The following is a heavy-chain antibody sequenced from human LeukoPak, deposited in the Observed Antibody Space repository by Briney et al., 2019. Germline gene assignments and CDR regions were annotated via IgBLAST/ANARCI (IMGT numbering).Heavy chain of an antibody. V-gene: IGHV1-2*02. J-gene: IGHJ3*01. Sequence: ASVKVSCKASGYTFSSHYINCVRQAPGQGLEWVGWINPNSGGTAYAQKFQGGVTMTRDTSISAASMELSRLTSDDTAIYYSARDNNWTNDAFYVW. CDR3: ARDNNWTNDAFYV. CDR1: GYTFSSHY. CDR2: INPNSGGT. D-gene: IGHD2-8*01.